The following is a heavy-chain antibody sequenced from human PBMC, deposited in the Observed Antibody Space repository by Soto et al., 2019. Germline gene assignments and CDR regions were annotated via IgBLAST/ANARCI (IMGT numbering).Heavy chain of an antibody. CDR3: ASLNFDILTGYYAFDL. J-gene: IGHJ3*01. V-gene: IGHV4-59*08. D-gene: IGHD3-9*01. CDR1: GGSISGYY. Sequence: PSETLSLTCTVSGGSISGYYWGWIRQSPEKGLEYIGYISYSGSTNYNPSLKSRVTTSLDTSKNQFSLKLSSVTAADTAIYYCASLNFDILTGYYAFDLWGQGTMVT. CDR2: ISYSGST.